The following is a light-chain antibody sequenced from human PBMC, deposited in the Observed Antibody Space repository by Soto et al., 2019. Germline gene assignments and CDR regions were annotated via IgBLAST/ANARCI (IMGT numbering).Light chain of an antibody. Sequence: EIVLTQSPGTLSLSPGERATLSCRASQTVSSSYLAWYQQKPGQAPSLLIYDASTRATGIPDRFSGSGSGTDFTLSISRLEPEDLAVYYCQQYGSSSLTFGGGTKVEIK. CDR1: QTVSSSY. J-gene: IGKJ4*01. CDR3: QQYGSSSLT. CDR2: DAS. V-gene: IGKV3-20*01.